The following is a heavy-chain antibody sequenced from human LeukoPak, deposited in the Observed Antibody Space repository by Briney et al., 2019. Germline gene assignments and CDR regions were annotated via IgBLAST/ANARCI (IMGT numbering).Heavy chain of an antibody. CDR1: GYSISSGYY. V-gene: IGHV4-38-2*02. D-gene: IGHD1-26*01. CDR3: ARRGRGLRYYYYYMDV. J-gene: IGHJ6*03. CDR2: INHSGST. Sequence: PSETLSLTCTVSGYSISSGYYWGWIRQPPGKGLEWIGEINHSGSTNYNPSLKSRVTISVDTSKNQFSLKLSSVTAADTAVYYCARRGRGLRYYYYYMDVWGKGTTVTISS.